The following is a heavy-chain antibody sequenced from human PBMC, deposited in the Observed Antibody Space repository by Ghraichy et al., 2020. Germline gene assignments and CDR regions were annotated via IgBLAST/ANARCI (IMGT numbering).Heavy chain of an antibody. J-gene: IGHJ5*02. CDR2: IRGSGGTT. Sequence: GGSLRLSCAASGFTFSTYAMTWVRQAPGKGLEWVSGIRGSGGTTYYADSVKGRFTISRDNSKNTLYLQMNSLRVEDTAVYYCAKYPVPSVGGAFSWFDPWGQGTLVTVSS. D-gene: IGHD3-16*01. V-gene: IGHV3-23*01. CDR1: GFTFSTYA. CDR3: AKYPVPSVGGAFSWFDP.